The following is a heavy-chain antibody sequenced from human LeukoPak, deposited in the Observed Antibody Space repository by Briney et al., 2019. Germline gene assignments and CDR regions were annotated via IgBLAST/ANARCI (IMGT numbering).Heavy chain of an antibody. V-gene: IGHV3-21*01. CDR1: GFTFSSYS. Sequence: GGSLRLSCAAYGFTFSSYSMNWVRQAPGKGLEWVSSYSTSSSHIYYADSVEGRFTISRDNAKNSLYLQMNSLRAEDTAVYYCTRSDAFDIWGQGTMVTVSS. CDR3: TRSDAFDI. J-gene: IGHJ3*02. CDR2: YSTSSSHI.